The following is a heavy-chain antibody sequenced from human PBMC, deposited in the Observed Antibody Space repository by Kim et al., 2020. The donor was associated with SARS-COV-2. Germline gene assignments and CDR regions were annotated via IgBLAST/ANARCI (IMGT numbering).Heavy chain of an antibody. D-gene: IGHD3-3*01. CDR3: ARDLDYDFWSGYAKTFDY. V-gene: IGHV3-48*02. J-gene: IGHJ4*02. Sequence: KGRFTITRDNAKNSLYLQMNSLRDEDTALYYCARDLDYDFWSGYAKTFDYWGQGTLVTVSS.